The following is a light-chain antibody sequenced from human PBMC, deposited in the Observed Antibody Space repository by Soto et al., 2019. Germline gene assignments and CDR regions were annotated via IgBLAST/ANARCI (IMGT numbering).Light chain of an antibody. V-gene: IGLV3-21*04. CDR3: KVWDIMTDNYV. J-gene: IGLJ1*01. CDR2: YDS. CDR1: NIGNKR. Sequence: SYELTQPPSVSVAPEKTATITCGGNNIGNKRVHWYRQKPGQAPVLLISYDSDRPSGIPERFSGSNSENTATLTISRVESGDEADYDWKVWDIMTDNYVCGRGTKVTVL.